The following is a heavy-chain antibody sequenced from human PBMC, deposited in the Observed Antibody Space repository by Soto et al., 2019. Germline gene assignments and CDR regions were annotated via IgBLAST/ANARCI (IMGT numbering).Heavy chain of an antibody. CDR2: IYHSGST. Sequence: NPSETLSLTCAVSGGSISSGGYSWSWIRQPPGKGLEWIGYIYHSGSTYYNPSLKSRVTISVDRSKNQFSLKLSSVTAADTAVYYCARVEVVITTFGPFPSHFDYWGQGTLVTVSS. D-gene: IGHD3-22*01. J-gene: IGHJ4*02. V-gene: IGHV4-30-2*01. CDR3: ARVEVVITTFGPFPSHFDY. CDR1: GGSISSGGYS.